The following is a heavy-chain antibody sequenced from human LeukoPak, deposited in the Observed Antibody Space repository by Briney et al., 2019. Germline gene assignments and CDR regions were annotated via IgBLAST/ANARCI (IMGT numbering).Heavy chain of an antibody. Sequence: PGGALRLSCTASGFTFSDEYMSWIRQAPGKGLEWVAVISYDGSIKYYEDSVKGRFTISRDNSYNTLYLQMNSLRAEDTAVYYCATKYGSGSNYFDHWGQGTLVTVSS. D-gene: IGHD3-10*01. J-gene: IGHJ4*02. CDR2: ISYDGSIK. CDR3: ATKYGSGSNYFDH. V-gene: IGHV3-30*03. CDR1: GFTFSDEY.